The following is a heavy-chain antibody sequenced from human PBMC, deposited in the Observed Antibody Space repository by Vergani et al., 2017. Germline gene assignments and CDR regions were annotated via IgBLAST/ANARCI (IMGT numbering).Heavy chain of an antibody. J-gene: IGHJ6*02. V-gene: IGHV3-23*01. CDR2: ISGSGGST. Sequence: EVQLLESGGGLVQPGGSLRLSCAASGFTFSSYAMSWVRQAPGKGLEWVSAISGSGGSTYYADSVKGRFTISRDNSKNPLYLQMNSLRAEDTAVYYCAKTHESARPPGRGGMDVWGQGTTVTVSS. CDR1: GFTFSSYA. CDR3: AKTHESARPPGRGGMDV. D-gene: IGHD6-6*01.